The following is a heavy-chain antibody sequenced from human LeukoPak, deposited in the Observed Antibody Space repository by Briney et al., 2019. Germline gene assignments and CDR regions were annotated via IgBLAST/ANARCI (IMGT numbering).Heavy chain of an antibody. Sequence: GGSLRLSCAASGFTFSSYAMSWVRQAPGKGLEWVSAISGSGGSTYYADSVKSRFTISRDNSKSTLYLQMNSLRAEDTAVYYCAKGPTVVTPAYWGQGTLVTVSS. CDR2: ISGSGGST. CDR1: GFTFSSYA. D-gene: IGHD4-23*01. J-gene: IGHJ4*02. CDR3: AKGPTVVTPAY. V-gene: IGHV3-23*01.